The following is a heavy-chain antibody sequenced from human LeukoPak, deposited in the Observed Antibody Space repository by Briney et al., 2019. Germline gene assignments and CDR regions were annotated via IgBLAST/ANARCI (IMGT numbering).Heavy chain of an antibody. J-gene: IGHJ1*01. Sequence: ASVKVSCKASGYTFTGYYMHWVRQAPGQGLGWMGWINPNSGGTNSAQKFQGRVTMTRDTSINTAYMELSRLRSDDTAVYYCARGDDILTGYYEYFQHWGQGTLVTVSS. D-gene: IGHD3-9*01. CDR3: ARGDDILTGYYEYFQH. V-gene: IGHV1-2*02. CDR2: INPNSGGT. CDR1: GYTFTGYY.